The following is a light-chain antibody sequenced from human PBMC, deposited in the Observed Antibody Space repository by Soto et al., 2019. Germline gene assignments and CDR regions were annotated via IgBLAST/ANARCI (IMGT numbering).Light chain of an antibody. J-gene: IGKJ2*01. CDR2: KAS. Sequence: DIKMTQSPSTLSATVGDRVTFTCRASQSVNNWLIWYQQKPGKAPKLLIYKASSLESGVPSRFSGSGSGTEFTLTISSLQPDDFATYYCQHYNSYPYTLGQGTKV. V-gene: IGKV1-5*03. CDR1: QSVNNW. CDR3: QHYNSYPYT.